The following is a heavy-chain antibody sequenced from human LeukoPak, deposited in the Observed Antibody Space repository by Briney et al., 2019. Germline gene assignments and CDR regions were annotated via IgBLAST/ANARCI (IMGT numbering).Heavy chain of an antibody. D-gene: IGHD5-24*01. V-gene: IGHV1-2*02. CDR2: INPNSGGT. Sequence: SVKVSCKASGYTFTGYYMHWVRQAPGQGLEWMGWINPNSGGTNYAQKFQGRVTMTRDTSISTAYMELSRLRSDDAAVYYCARGIEMATHFDYWGQGTLVTVSS. CDR3: ARGIEMATHFDY. CDR1: GYTFTGYY. J-gene: IGHJ4*02.